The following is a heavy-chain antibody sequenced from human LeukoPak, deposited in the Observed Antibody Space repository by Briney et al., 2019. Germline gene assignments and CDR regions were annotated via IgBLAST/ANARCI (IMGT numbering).Heavy chain of an antibody. CDR2: INSDGSST. CDR1: GFTFSSYW. J-gene: IGHJ3*02. D-gene: IGHD6-19*01. Sequence: GGSLRLSCAASGFTFSSYWMHWVRHAPGKGLVWVSRINSDGSSTSYADSVKGRFTISRDNAKNTLYLQMNSLRAEDTAVYYCARGSSGWFLASAFDIWGQGTMVTVSS. V-gene: IGHV3-74*01. CDR3: ARGSSGWFLASAFDI.